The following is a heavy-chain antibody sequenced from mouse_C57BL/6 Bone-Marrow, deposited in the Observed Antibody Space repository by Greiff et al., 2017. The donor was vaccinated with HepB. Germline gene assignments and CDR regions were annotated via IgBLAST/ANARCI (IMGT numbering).Heavy chain of an antibody. D-gene: IGHD1-1*01. J-gene: IGHJ1*03. CDR3: ARRYGSSNWYFDV. Sequence: VQLQQSGPELVKPGASVKIPCKASGYTFTDYNMVWVKQSHGKSLEWIGDINPNNGGTIYNQKFKGKATLTVDKSSSTAYMELRSLTSEDTAVYYCARRYGSSNWYFDVWGTGTTVTVSS. CDR1: GYTFTDYN. CDR2: INPNNGGT. V-gene: IGHV1-18*01.